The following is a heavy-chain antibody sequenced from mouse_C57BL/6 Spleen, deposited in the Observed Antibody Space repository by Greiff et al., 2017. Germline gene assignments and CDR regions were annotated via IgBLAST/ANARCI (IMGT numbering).Heavy chain of an antibody. CDR3: TRDGSSLDY. CDR1: GFTFSNYW. CDR2: IRLKSDNYAT. J-gene: IGHJ2*01. Sequence: EVKLVESGGGLVQPGGSMKLSCVASGFTFSNYWMNWVRQSPEKGLEWVAQIRLKSDNYATHYAESVKGRFTISRDDSKSRVYLQMNNLRAEDTGIYYCTRDGSSLDYWGQGTTLTVSS. V-gene: IGHV6-3*01. D-gene: IGHD1-1*01.